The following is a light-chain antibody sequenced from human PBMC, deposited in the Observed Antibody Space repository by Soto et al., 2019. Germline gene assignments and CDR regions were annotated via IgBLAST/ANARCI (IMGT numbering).Light chain of an antibody. V-gene: IGKV3-15*01. J-gene: IGKJ4*01. Sequence: EIVMTQSPATLSVSPGERVSLSCRASQSVSSNLAWSQQKPGQAPRLLFYGASTTATGIPARFSGSGSGTEFTLIISSLQSEDFAVYYCQQYNKWPLTFGGGTKVENK. CDR2: GAS. CDR1: QSVSSN. CDR3: QQYNKWPLT.